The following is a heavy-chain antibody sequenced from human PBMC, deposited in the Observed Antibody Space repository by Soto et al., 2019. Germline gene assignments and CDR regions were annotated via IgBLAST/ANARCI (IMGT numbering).Heavy chain of an antibody. D-gene: IGHD3-3*01. CDR1: GFTFSSYA. Sequence: GGSLRLSCAASGFTFSSYAMSWVRQAPGRGLEWVSAISGSGGSTYYADSVKGRFTISRDNSKNTLYLQMNSLRAEDTAVYYCAKARAQYYDFWSGYPVDYWGQGTLVTSPQ. J-gene: IGHJ4*02. CDR3: AKARAQYYDFWSGYPVDY. CDR2: ISGSGGST. V-gene: IGHV3-23*01.